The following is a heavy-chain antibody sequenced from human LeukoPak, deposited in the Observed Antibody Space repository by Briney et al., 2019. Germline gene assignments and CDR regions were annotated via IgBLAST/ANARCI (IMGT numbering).Heavy chain of an antibody. CDR1: GGSISSYY. CDR3: ARQRYASGNSYYLDY. Sequence: SETLSLTCTVSGGSISSYYWSWIRQPPGKGLEWIGDIYYSGSTNYNPSLRNRLTISLDTSKKQSSLKLSSVTAADTAVYYCARQRYASGNSYYLDYWGQGTLVTVSS. V-gene: IGHV4-59*08. CDR2: IYYSGST. J-gene: IGHJ4*02. D-gene: IGHD3-10*01.